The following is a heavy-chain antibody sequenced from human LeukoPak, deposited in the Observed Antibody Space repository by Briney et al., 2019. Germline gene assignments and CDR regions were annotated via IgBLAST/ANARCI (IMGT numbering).Heavy chain of an antibody. J-gene: IGHJ4*02. CDR2: ISYDGTNR. CDR1: GFTFSTSD. CDR3: ASARALYGYSGYDEPYFDY. Sequence: PGGSLRLSCAASGFTFSTSDMHWVRQAPGKGLEWVALISYDGTNRYYADSVKGRFTISRDNSKNTLYLQMNSLRAEDMAVYYCASARALYGYSGYDEPYFDYWGQGTLVTVSS. D-gene: IGHD5-12*01. V-gene: IGHV3-30*03.